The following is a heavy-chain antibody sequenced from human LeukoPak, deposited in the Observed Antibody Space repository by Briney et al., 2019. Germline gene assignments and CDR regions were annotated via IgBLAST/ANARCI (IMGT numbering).Heavy chain of an antibody. Sequence: ASVKVSCRASGGTFSSYAISWVRQAPGQGLEWMGIINPSGGSTSYAQKFQGRVTMTRDTSTSTVYMELSSLRSEDTAVYYCASSSYYYDSSGYPHYWDYWGQGTLVTVSS. CDR3: ASSSYYYDSSGYPHYWDY. CDR1: GGTFSSYA. V-gene: IGHV1-46*01. J-gene: IGHJ4*02. CDR2: INPSGGST. D-gene: IGHD3-22*01.